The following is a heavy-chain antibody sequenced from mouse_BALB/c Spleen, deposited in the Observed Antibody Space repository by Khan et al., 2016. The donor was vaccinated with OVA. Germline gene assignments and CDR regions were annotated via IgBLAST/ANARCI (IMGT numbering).Heavy chain of an antibody. V-gene: IGHV3-2*02. Sequence: EVQLQESGPGLVKPSQSLSLTCTVTGYSITTDYAWNWIRQFPGNKLEWMGFISDSGNTKYNPTLKSRISINRDTSKNQFFLQLKAVTSEDTARYYCARVYGGDFDYWGQGTTLTVSS. CDR2: ISDSGNT. CDR1: GYSITTDYA. J-gene: IGHJ2*01. CDR3: ARVYGGDFDY. D-gene: IGHD1-1*01.